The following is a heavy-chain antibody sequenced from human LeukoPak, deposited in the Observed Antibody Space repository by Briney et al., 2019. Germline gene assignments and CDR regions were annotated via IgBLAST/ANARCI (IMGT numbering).Heavy chain of an antibody. CDR2: ISGSGGST. CDR3: AKDPGYSSTWYDY. V-gene: IGHV3-23*01. Sequence: PGGSLRLSCAASGFTFSSFVMSWVRQAPGKGLEWVSGISGSGGSTYYADSVKGRFTISRDNSKNTLYLQMNSLRAEDTAVYYCAKDPGYSSTWYDYWGQGTLVTVSS. D-gene: IGHD6-13*01. CDR1: GFTFSSFV. J-gene: IGHJ4*02.